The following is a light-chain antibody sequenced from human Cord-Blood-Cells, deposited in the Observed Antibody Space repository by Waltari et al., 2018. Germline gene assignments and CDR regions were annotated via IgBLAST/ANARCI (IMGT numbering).Light chain of an antibody. CDR1: SSDVGSYNL. V-gene: IGLV2-23*01. Sequence: QSALTQPASVSGSPGQSITISCTGTSSDVGSYNLVSWYQHHPGKPPKLMIYEGSKRPSGVSNRFSGTRSGNTASLTISGLQAEDEADYYCCSYAGSSRVFGGGTKLTVL. CDR2: EGS. CDR3: CSYAGSSRV. J-gene: IGLJ3*02.